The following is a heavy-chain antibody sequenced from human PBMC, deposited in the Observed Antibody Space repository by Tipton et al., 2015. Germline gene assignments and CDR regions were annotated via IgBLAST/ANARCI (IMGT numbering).Heavy chain of an antibody. CDR3: ARLSTYGYNDYFDS. V-gene: IGHV5-51*01. CDR1: GYSFASYW. CDR2: IYPGDFDT. J-gene: IGHJ4*02. D-gene: IGHD5-24*01. Sequence: QLVQSGGEVKKPGESLKMSCKGSGYSFASYWIGWVRQMPGKGLEWMGIIYPGDFDTRYSPSFQGQVTISADKSISTAYLQWNSLKASDTAMYYCARLSTYGYNDYFDSWGQGTLVTVSS.